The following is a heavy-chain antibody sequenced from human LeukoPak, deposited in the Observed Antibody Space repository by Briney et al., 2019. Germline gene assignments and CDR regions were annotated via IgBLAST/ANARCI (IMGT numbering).Heavy chain of an antibody. J-gene: IGHJ5*02. CDR1: GYTFSAYY. Sequence: GASVKVSCKASGYTFSAYYMHWVRQAPGRGLEWMGWINPHSGSTNYAQKFQGRVTMTRDTSISTAYMELSRLRSDDTAVYYCARDFSISWSNWFDPWGQGTLVTVSS. CDR3: ARDFSISWSNWFDP. CDR2: INPHSGST. V-gene: IGHV1-2*02. D-gene: IGHD6-13*01.